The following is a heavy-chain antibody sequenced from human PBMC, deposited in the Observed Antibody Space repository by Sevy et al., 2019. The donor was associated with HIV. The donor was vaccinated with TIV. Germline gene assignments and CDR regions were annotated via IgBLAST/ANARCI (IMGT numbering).Heavy chain of an antibody. Sequence: GGSLRLSCAASGFTFSSYGMHWVRQAPGKGLEWVALIWYDGSSKYYADSVKGRFTIYRDNSKITLYMQMNSLRAEDTAVYYCASGAYYYASRTENFDYWGQGTLVTVSS. D-gene: IGHD3-10*01. CDR1: GFTFSSYG. J-gene: IGHJ4*02. CDR3: ASGAYYYASRTENFDY. V-gene: IGHV3-33*01. CDR2: IWYDGSSK.